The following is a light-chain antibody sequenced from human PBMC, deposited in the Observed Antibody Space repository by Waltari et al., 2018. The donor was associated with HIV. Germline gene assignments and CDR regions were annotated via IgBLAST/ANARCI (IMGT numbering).Light chain of an antibody. Sequence: SVLTQPPSVSGAPGQWVSISCTGNNSNIGAGYDVHWYRHSPGTAPKLVIYGDTRRTSGVPDRFAGSRSGNSVTLDIAGLRAEDEADYFCQSYDSSLSGLWVFGAGTKLTVL. CDR3: QSYDSSLSGLWV. CDR1: NSNIGAGYD. CDR2: GDT. J-gene: IGLJ3*02. V-gene: IGLV1-40*01.